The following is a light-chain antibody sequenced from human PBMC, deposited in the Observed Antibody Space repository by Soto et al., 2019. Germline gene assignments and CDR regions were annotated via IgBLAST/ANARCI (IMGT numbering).Light chain of an antibody. Sequence: EIGLTQSPATLSLSPGERATLSFMASQSVSSYLAWYQQKPGQAPRLLIYGASTRATGIPAKFCGSGSGTEFTLTITSLQSEDFAVYYCQHYNNWPPWTFGQGTKVDI. J-gene: IGKJ1*01. V-gene: IGKV3-15*01. CDR2: GAS. CDR3: QHYNNWPPWT. CDR1: QSVSSY.